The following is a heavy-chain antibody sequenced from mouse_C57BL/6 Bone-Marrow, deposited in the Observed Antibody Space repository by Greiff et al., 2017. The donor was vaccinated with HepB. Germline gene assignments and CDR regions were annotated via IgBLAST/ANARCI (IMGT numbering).Heavy chain of an antibody. CDR3: APHYYGSSPWFAY. V-gene: IGHV2-5*01. CDR1: GFSLTSYG. J-gene: IGHJ3*01. CDR2: IWRGGST. Sequence: VQLVESGPGLVQPSQSLSITCTVSGFSLTSYGVHWVRQSPGKGLEWLGVIWRGGSTDYNAAFMSRLSITKDNSKSQVFFKMNSLRADDTAIYYCAPHYYGSSPWFAYWGQGTLVTVSA. D-gene: IGHD1-1*01.